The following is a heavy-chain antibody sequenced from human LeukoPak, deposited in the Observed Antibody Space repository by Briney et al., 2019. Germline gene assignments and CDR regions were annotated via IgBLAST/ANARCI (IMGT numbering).Heavy chain of an antibody. V-gene: IGHV4-61*02. CDR1: GGSISRGSYY. D-gene: IGHD2-8*02. J-gene: IGHJ4*02. CDR2: IYTSGST. Sequence: PSQTLSLTCIVSGGSISRGSYYWNWIRQPAGKGLEWMGRIYTSGSTNYNPSLKSRVTISVDTSKNQFSLKLSSVTAADTAVYYCARAGKGGVFLWGQGTLVTVSS. CDR3: ARAGKGGVFL.